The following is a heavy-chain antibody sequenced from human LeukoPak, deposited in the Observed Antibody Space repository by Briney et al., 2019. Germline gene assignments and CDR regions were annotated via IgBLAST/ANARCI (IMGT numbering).Heavy chain of an antibody. CDR1: GFTFSSYG. Sequence: GSLRLSCAASGFTFSSYGMHWVRQPPGKGLEWIGSIYYSGSTYYNPSLKSRVTISVDTSKNQFSLKLSSVTAADTAVYYCARQRRAVAGQYYYYYYMDVWGKGTTVTISS. V-gene: IGHV4-39*01. J-gene: IGHJ6*03. D-gene: IGHD6-19*01. CDR2: IYYSGST. CDR3: ARQRRAVAGQYYYYYYMDV.